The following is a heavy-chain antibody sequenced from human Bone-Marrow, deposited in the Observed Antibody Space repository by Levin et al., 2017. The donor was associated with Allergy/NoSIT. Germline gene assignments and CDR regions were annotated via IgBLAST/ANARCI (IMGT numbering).Heavy chain of an antibody. D-gene: IGHD6-13*01. CDR2: IYASGST. CDR1: GASISRYY. CDR3: ARATTSSWDLFDH. Sequence: PSETLSLTCTVSGASISRYYWSWVRQPAGKGLEWIGRIYASGSTAYNPSLASRVTMSIDRSRSQFSLNLNSLTAADTAVYYCARATTSSWDLFDHWGQGTLVSVSS. J-gene: IGHJ4*02. V-gene: IGHV4-4*07.